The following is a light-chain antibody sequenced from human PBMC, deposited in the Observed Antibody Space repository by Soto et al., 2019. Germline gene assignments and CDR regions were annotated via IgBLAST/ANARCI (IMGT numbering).Light chain of an antibody. J-gene: IGLJ3*02. V-gene: IGLV2-14*01. CDR3: SAYTARRTLV. Sequence: QSVLTQPASVSGAAGQSITISCAGTMRDVGAYNLVSWYQQQPGTAPKLIIYEVRNRPSGISSRFSGSRSGNTASLTISGLQSDDEGDYYCSAYTARRTLVFGGGTKLTVL. CDR1: MRDVGAYNL. CDR2: EVR.